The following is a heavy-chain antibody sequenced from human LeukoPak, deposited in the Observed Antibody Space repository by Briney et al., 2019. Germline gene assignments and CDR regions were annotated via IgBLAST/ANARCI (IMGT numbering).Heavy chain of an antibody. D-gene: IGHD4-17*01. CDR2: VNPNNGDT. Sequence: ASVKVSCRASGYTFTGYYIHWVRQAPGQGLEWMGWVNPNNGDTSYAQRFQGRVTMTRDTSISTAYMEFSGLNSDDTAVFYCARDERIYGDSPVDYWGQGTLVTVSS. CDR3: ARDERIYGDSPVDY. J-gene: IGHJ4*02. CDR1: GYTFTGYY. V-gene: IGHV1-2*02.